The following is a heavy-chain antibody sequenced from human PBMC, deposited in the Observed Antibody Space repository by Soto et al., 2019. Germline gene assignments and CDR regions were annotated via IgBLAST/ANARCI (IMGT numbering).Heavy chain of an antibody. V-gene: IGHV3-30-3*01. CDR2: ISYDGSNK. D-gene: IGHD6-13*01. J-gene: IGHJ4*02. Sequence: QVPLVESGGVVVQPGRSLRLSCAASGFTFSSYAMHWVRQAPGKGLEWVAVISYDGSNKYYADSVKARFTISRDNSKNTLYLHMNSLRAEDTAVYYCARSRGNYNWKYAAAAGTLDYWGQGTLVTVSS. CDR1: GFTFSSYA. CDR3: ARSRGNYNWKYAAAAGTLDY.